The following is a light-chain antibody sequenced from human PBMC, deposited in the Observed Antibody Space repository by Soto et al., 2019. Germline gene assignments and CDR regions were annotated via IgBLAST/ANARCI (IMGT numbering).Light chain of an antibody. CDR1: QSVSSS. V-gene: IGKV3-15*01. J-gene: IGKJ1*01. CDR2: SAS. CDR3: QQYDNWPRT. Sequence: EIVMTQSPATLSVAPGERATLSCRASQSVSSSLAWYQQKPGQAPRLLIFSASSRATGIPARFSGTGSGTEFTLTINSLQSEDFALYYCQQYDNWPRTFGQGTKVDI.